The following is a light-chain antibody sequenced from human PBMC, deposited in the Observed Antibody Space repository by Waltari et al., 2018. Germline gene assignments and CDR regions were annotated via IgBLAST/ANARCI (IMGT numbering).Light chain of an antibody. Sequence: QSALTQPASVSGSPGQSITISCTGTSSDVGSYNSVSWYQAHPGQGPKVRIYDVSDRPSGVSARFSGSKSGNTASLTISGLQAEDEADYYCSSQSSDNVVLFGGGTKVTVL. CDR3: SSQSSDNVVL. V-gene: IGLV2-14*03. CDR2: DVS. CDR1: SSDVGSYNS. J-gene: IGLJ3*02.